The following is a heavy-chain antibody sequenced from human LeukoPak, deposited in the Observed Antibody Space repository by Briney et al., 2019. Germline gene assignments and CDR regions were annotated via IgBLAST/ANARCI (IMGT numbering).Heavy chain of an antibody. Sequence: SETLSLTCTVSGGSISSSGYYWGWIRQPPGKGLEWIGSIYYNGNTYCNPSLKSRVTISVDTSKNQFSLKLSSVTAADTAVYYCARAGARNYDILTGYYYGSYFDYWGQGTLVTVSS. J-gene: IGHJ4*02. CDR3: ARAGARNYDILTGYYYGSYFDY. CDR1: GGSISSSGYY. CDR2: IYYNGNT. V-gene: IGHV4-39*01. D-gene: IGHD3-9*01.